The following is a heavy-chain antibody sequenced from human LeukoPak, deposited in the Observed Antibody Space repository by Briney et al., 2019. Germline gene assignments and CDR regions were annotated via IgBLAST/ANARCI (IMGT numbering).Heavy chain of an antibody. J-gene: IGHJ4*02. CDR1: GYTFTGYY. CDR2: INPNSGDT. D-gene: IGHD2-2*01. CDR3: ARDGSWSSISYSDY. Sequence: ASVKVSCKASGYTFTGYYIHWVRQAPGQGLEWMGWINPNSGDTKYEQRFEGRVTMTRDTSISTAYMELTRLRSDDAAVYFCARDGSWSSISYSDYWGQGTLVTVSS. V-gene: IGHV1-2*02.